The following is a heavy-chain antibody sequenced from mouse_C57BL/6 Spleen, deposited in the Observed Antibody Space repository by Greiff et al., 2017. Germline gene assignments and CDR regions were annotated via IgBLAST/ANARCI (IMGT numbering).Heavy chain of an antibody. CDR3: TTRDYDGGFAY. J-gene: IGHJ3*01. CDR2: IDPENGDT. V-gene: IGHV14-4*01. CDR1: GFNIKDDY. D-gene: IGHD2-4*01. Sequence: EVKVVESGAELVRPGASVKLSCTASGFNIKDDYMHWVKQRPEQSLEWIGWIDPENGDTEYASKFQGKATITADTSSNTAYLQLSSLTSEDTAVYYCTTRDYDGGFAYWGQGTLVTVSA.